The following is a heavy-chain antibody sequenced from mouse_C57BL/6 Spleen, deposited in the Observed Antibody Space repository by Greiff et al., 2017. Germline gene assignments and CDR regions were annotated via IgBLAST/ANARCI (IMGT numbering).Heavy chain of an antibody. CDR2: INPSNGGT. CDR3: SRDDGYYYAMDY. D-gene: IGHD2-3*01. J-gene: IGHJ4*01. CDR1: GYTFTSYW. Sequence: QVQLQQPGPELVKPGPSVKLSCKASGYTFTSYWMHWVKQRPGQGLEWIGNINPSNGGTNYNEKLKSKATLTVDKSYSTAYMQLSSLTSEDSAVYYCSRDDGYYYAMDYWGQGTSVTVSS. V-gene: IGHV1-53*01.